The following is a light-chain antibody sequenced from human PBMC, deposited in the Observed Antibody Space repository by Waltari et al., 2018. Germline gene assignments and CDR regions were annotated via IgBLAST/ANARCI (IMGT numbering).Light chain of an antibody. CDR3: CSYTGPRTFV. CDR2: QVT. CDR1: RTDGGTYTL. J-gene: IGLJ1*01. Sequence: QSALTQPASVSGSPGQSLTISCPGTRTDGGTYTLVSWYQPPPGKPHPVIIYQVTKRPSGVSSRFSGSRSGNTASLTISGLQPEDEGDFYCCSYTGPRTFVFGSGTKVTVL. V-gene: IGLV2-23*02.